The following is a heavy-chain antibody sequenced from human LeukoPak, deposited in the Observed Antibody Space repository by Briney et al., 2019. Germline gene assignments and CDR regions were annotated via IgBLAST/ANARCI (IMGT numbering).Heavy chain of an antibody. Sequence: PSETLSLTCTASGGSISSGGYYWSWIRQHPGKGLEWIGYIYYSGSSYYNPSLKSRVIISVDTSKNQFSLRLSSVTAADTAVYYCARVVVADGSNWFDPWGQGTLVTVSS. V-gene: IGHV4-31*03. J-gene: IGHJ5*02. D-gene: IGHD2-15*01. CDR1: GGSISSGGYY. CDR2: IYYSGSS. CDR3: ARVVVADGSNWFDP.